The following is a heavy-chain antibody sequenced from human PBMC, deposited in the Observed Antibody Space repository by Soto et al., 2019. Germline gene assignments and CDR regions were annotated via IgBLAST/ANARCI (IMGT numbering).Heavy chain of an antibody. V-gene: IGHV1-18*01. D-gene: IGHD1-26*01. CDR2: ISAFNGNT. CDR1: GYNFDTYG. CDR3: GRVLSGSYFDDSDF. Sequence: QIQLVQSGAEVKKPGASVNVSCKASGYNFDTYGIMWVRQARGQGLEWMGWISAFNGNTNQAPKLQGRLTMTTDTSTSTAHMELRSLPSDDTAVYYCGRVLSGSYFDDSDFWGQGKRVTVSS. J-gene: IGHJ4*02.